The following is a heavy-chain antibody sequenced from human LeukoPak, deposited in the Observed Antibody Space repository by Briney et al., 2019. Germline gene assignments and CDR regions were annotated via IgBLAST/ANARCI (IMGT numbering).Heavy chain of an antibody. J-gene: IGHJ4*02. V-gene: IGHV3-23*01. CDR2: VSGSGDST. Sequence: PGGSLRLSCAASGFTFSSYAMTWVRQAPGKGLEWVSTVSGSGDSTYYADSVKGRFTISRDNSKNTLYLQMNSLRAEDTAVYYCAKAPGGIVGYWGQGTLVTVSS. CDR1: GFTFSSYA. CDR3: AKAPGGIVGY. D-gene: IGHD3-16*01.